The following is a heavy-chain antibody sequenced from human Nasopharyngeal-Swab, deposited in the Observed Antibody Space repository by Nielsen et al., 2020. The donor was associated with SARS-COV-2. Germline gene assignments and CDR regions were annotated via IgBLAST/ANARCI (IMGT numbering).Heavy chain of an antibody. CDR2: INPNSGGT. D-gene: IGHD3-22*01. CDR3: ARPYDGRGYYYEDVFDI. Sequence: WVRQAHGQGLEWMGRINPNSGGTNYAQKFQGRVTMTRDTSISTAYMELSRLRYDDTAVYYCARPYDGRGYYYEDVFDIWGLGTMVTVSS. V-gene: IGHV1-2*06. J-gene: IGHJ3*02.